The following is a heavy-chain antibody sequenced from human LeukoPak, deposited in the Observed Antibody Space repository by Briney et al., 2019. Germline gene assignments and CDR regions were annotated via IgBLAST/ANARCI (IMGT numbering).Heavy chain of an antibody. Sequence: SVKVSCKASGGTFSRTAINWVRQAPGQGLEWMGGIIPMFRTANYAQKFRGRVTITADESTSTAYMELNSLRSEDTAVYYCARDASIHDSSSYYFLWWGQGTLVTVSS. V-gene: IGHV1-69*13. CDR2: IIPMFRTA. J-gene: IGHJ4*02. CDR1: GGTFSRTA. CDR3: ARDASIHDSSSYYFLW. D-gene: IGHD3-22*01.